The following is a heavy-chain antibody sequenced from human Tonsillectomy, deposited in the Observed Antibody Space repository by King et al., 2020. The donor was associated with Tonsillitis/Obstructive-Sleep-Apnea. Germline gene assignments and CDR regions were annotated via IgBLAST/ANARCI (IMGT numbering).Heavy chain of an antibody. V-gene: IGHV5-51*03. CDR2: IYPDDSDS. CDR3: ARDSRSVVDNWYFDL. D-gene: IGHD3-22*01. Sequence: VQLVESGAEVKKPGESLKISCQGSGYSFTNHWIGWVRQMPGKGLEWMGIIYPDDSDSRYSPSFQGQVTFSADKSINTVYLQWGSLKTSDTAIYFFARDSRSVVDNWYFDLWGRGPLVTVSS. CDR1: GYSFTNHW. J-gene: IGHJ2*01.